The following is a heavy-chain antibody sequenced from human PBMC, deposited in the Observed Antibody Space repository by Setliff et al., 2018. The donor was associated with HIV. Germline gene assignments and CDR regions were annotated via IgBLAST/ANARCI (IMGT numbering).Heavy chain of an antibody. D-gene: IGHD1-26*01. CDR3: AISTRAYYYYYMDVWDV. J-gene: IGHJ6*04. CDR1: GGSISSYY. Sequence: PSETLSLTCTVSGGSISSYYWSWIRQPAGKGLEWIGRIYNPSLKSRVTMSVDTSKNQFSLKLSSVTAADTAVYYCAISTRAYYYYYMDVWDVWGKGTTVTVSS. V-gene: IGHV4-4*07.